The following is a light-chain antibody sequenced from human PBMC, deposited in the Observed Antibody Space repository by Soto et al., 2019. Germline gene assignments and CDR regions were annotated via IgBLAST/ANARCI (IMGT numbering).Light chain of an antibody. J-gene: IGLJ1*01. CDR2: EVR. CDR3: ISYTSDDVRYV. CDR1: NSDVGIYDF. V-gene: IGLV2-14*01. Sequence: QSVLTQPASVSGTPGQSITISCTGSNSDVGIYDFVSWYQHHPGRAPKLIVSEVRHRPSGVSNRFSGSKSGNTASLTISGLQSEDEADYYCISYTSDDVRYVFGTGTKVTVL.